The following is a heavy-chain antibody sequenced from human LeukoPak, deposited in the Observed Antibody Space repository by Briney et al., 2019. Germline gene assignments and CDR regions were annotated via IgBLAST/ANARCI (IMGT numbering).Heavy chain of an antibody. D-gene: IGHD3-22*01. CDR3: ARSHYYDSSAYYFNYGLDV. J-gene: IGHJ6*02. V-gene: IGHV3-74*01. Sequence: GGSLRLSCAASGFTFSSYWMHWVRQPPGKGLVWVSRINGDGSSTRYADSVKGRFTVSRDNDKNTLYLQMNSLRAEDTAVYYCARSHYYDSSAYYFNYGLDVWGQGTTVIVSS. CDR2: INGDGSST. CDR1: GFTFSSYW.